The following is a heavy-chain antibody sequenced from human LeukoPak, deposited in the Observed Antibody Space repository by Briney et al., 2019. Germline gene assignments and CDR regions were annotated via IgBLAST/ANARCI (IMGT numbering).Heavy chain of an antibody. D-gene: IGHD3-10*01. CDR2: ISSSGSTK. CDR1: GFTFSDYY. V-gene: IGHV3-11*04. CDR3: ATDLIHYYASGAKT. Sequence: GGSLRLSCAASGFTFSDYYMSWIRQAPGKGLEWVSYISSSGSTKYYADSVKGRFTISRDNAKNSLYLQMNSLRAEDTAVYYCATDLIHYYASGAKTWGQGTLVTVSS. J-gene: IGHJ5*02.